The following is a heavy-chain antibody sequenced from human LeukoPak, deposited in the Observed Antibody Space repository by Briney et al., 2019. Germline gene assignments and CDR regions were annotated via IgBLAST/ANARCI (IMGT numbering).Heavy chain of an antibody. J-gene: IGHJ6*02. Sequence: ASVKVSCKASGYTFTSYYMHWVRQAPGQGPEWMGIINPSGGSTSYAQKFQGRVTMTRDTSTSTVYMELSSLRSEDTAVYYCARDPATVTIDYYYGMDVWGQGTTVTVSS. CDR1: GYTFTSYY. CDR2: INPSGGST. V-gene: IGHV1-46*01. D-gene: IGHD4-17*01. CDR3: ARDPATVTIDYYYGMDV.